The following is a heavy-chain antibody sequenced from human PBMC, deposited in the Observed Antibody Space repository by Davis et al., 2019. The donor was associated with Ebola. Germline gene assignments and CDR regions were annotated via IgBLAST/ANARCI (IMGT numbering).Heavy chain of an antibody. V-gene: IGHV3-74*01. CDR2: ISGDGSTT. J-gene: IGHJ6*02. Sequence: GESLKISCAASGFSFSAYWMHWVRQAPGKGLVWVSRISGDGSTTSYADSVRGRFTVSRDNARNTLYLQMNSLRAEDTAVYYCTDYYYYGMDVWGQGTTVTVSS. CDR3: TDYYYYGMDV. CDR1: GFSFSAYW.